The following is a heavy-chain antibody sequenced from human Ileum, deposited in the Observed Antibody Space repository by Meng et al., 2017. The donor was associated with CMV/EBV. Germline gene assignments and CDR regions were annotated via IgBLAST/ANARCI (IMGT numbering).Heavy chain of an antibody. CDR3: ARCRVGWELHENFDY. Sequence: ASVKVSCKASGYTFTGYYMHWLRQAPGQGLEWMGWINPNSGGTNYAQKFQGRVTMTRDTSIGTAYMELSRLRSDDTAVYYCARCRVGWELHENFDYWGQGTLVTVSS. CDR1: GYTFTGYY. V-gene: IGHV1-2*02. CDR2: INPNSGGT. D-gene: IGHD1-26*01. J-gene: IGHJ4*02.